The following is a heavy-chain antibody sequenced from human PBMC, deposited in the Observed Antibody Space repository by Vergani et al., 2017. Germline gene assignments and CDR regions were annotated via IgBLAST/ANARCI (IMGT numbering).Heavy chain of an antibody. CDR2: IDHTGRP. CDR1: GGSFTSYH. J-gene: IGHJ6*03. Sequence: QVQLQQWGGGLLKPSETLSLTCVVNGGSFTSYHWTWIRQSPGEGLEWVGDIDHTGRPDYNPSLKSRLTMSVDKARNPFSLTLNSVTATDTAIYFCARVNTETNGHLYYYDYMDVWGQGTAVTVS. CDR3: ARVNTETNGHLYYYDYMDV. V-gene: IGHV4-34*01. D-gene: IGHD4-11*01.